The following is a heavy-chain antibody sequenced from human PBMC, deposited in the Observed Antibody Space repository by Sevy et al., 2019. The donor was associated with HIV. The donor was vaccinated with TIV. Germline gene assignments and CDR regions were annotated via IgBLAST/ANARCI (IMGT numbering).Heavy chain of an antibody. D-gene: IGHD3-16*01. V-gene: IGHV3-7*01. J-gene: IGHJ3*02. Sequence: GGSLRLSCVASEFTFSNYWMTWVRQAPGKGLEWVANIKHDGSQKYFVDFVEGRFTISRDNAKNSLFLHMNSLRAEDTAVYYCARISSYVGGSSHPFDIWGQGTMVTVS. CDR2: IKHDGSQK. CDR1: EFTFSNYW. CDR3: ARISSYVGGSSHPFDI.